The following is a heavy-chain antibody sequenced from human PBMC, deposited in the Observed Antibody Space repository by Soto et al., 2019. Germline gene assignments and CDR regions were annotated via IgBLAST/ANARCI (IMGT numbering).Heavy chain of an antibody. J-gene: IGHJ4*02. V-gene: IGHV4-59*11. D-gene: IGHD7-27*01. Sequence: QVHLQESGPGLVKPSETLSLTCTVSGGSINNHYGSWIRQPPEKGLEWIGYIYYTGSTNYNPSLKSRVTMSVDTSKNQFALTLTSLTAADTAIYYCARANWYSEYWGQGTLVTVSS. CDR1: GGSINNHY. CDR2: IYYTGST. CDR3: ARANWYSEY.